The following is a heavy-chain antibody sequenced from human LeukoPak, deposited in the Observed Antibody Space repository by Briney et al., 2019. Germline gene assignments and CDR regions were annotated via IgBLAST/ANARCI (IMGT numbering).Heavy chain of an antibody. CDR3: ARGRCSSTSCPGDNWFDP. CDR2: IIPIFGTA. J-gene: IGHJ5*02. Sequence: EASVKVSCKASGGTFSSYAISWVRQAPGQGLEWMGGIIPIFGTANYAQKFQGRVTITADESTSTAYMELSSLRSEDTAVYYCARGRCSSTSCPGDNWFDPWGRGTLVTVSS. CDR1: GGTFSSYA. V-gene: IGHV1-69*01. D-gene: IGHD2-2*01.